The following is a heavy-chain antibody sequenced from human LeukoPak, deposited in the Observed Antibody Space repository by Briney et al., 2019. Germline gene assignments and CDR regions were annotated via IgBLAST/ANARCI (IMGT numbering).Heavy chain of an antibody. CDR1: GGSTSSYY. CDR3: ASGTYYYGSGKAFDY. D-gene: IGHD3-10*01. Sequence: PSETLSLTCTVSGGSTSSYYWGWIRQPPGKGLEWIGYIYYSGSTNYNPSLKSRVTISVDTSKNQFSLKLSSVTAADTAVYYCASGTYYYGSGKAFDYWGQGTLVTVSS. CDR2: IYYSGST. J-gene: IGHJ4*02. V-gene: IGHV4-59*01.